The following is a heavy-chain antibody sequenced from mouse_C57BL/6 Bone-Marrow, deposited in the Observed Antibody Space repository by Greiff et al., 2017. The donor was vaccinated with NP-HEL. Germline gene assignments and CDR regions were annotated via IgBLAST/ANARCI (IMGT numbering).Heavy chain of an antibody. CDR1: GYTFTSYW. V-gene: IGHV1-50*01. CDR2: IDPSDSYT. D-gene: IGHD2-4*01. Sequence: QVHVKQPGAELVKPGASVKLSCKASGYTFTSYWMQWVKQRPGQGLEWIGEIDPSDSYTNYNQKFKGKATLTVDTSSSTAYMQLSSLTSEDSAVYYCAREGGYDYGGAYAMDYWGQGTSVTVSS. J-gene: IGHJ4*01. CDR3: AREGGYDYGGAYAMDY.